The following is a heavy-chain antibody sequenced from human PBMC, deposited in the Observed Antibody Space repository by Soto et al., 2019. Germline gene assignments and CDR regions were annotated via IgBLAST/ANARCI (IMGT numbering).Heavy chain of an antibody. J-gene: IGHJ5*02. Sequence: SETLSLTCAVSGGSISSSNWWSWVRQPPGKGLEWIGEIYHSGSTNYNPSLKSRVTISVDKSKNQFSLKLSSVTAADTAVYYCARDNYGSGSHYSYNWFDPWGQGTLVTVSS. CDR2: IYHSGST. V-gene: IGHV4-4*02. CDR1: GGSISSSNW. CDR3: ARDNYGSGSHYSYNWFDP. D-gene: IGHD3-10*01.